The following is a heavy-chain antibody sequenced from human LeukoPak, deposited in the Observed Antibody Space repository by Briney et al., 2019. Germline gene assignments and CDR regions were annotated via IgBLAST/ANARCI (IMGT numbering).Heavy chain of an antibody. CDR1: GYSISSGYY. D-gene: IGHD3-10*01. Sequence: SETLSLTCTVSGYSISSGYYWGWIRQPPGKGLEWIGSIYHSGSTYYNPSLKSRVTISVDKSKNHFSLKLNSVTAADTAVYYCARGGVGSVSFSPWLDPWGQGTLVTVSS. V-gene: IGHV4-38-2*02. CDR2: IYHSGST. CDR3: ARGGVGSVSFSPWLDP. J-gene: IGHJ5*02.